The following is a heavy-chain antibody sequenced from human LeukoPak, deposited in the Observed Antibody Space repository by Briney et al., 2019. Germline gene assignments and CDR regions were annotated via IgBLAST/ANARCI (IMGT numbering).Heavy chain of an antibody. V-gene: IGHV1-69*05. CDR2: IIPIFGTA. Sequence: SVKVSCKASGGTFSSYAISWVRQAPGQGLEWMGGIIPIFGTANYAQKFQGRVTIITDESTSTAYMELSSLRSEDTAVYYCARANLDTATVISLSYWGQGTLVTVSS. J-gene: IGHJ4*02. CDR1: GGTFSSYA. D-gene: IGHD5-18*01. CDR3: ARANLDTATVISLSY.